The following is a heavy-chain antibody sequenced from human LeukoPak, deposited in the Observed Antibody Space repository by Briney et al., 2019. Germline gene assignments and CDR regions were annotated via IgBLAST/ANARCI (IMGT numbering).Heavy chain of an antibody. V-gene: IGHV3-30*04. CDR2: ISSDGSDK. Sequence: GGSLRLSCAASGFTFSTYAMHWVRQAPGKGLECVAVISSDGSDKSYADSVKGRFIISRDNSKNTLYLQMNSLRAEDTAVYYCAREWHTGLNAYLGQGTLVTVSS. J-gene: IGHJ4*02. CDR1: GFTFSTYA. CDR3: AREWHTGLNAY. D-gene: IGHD2-21*01.